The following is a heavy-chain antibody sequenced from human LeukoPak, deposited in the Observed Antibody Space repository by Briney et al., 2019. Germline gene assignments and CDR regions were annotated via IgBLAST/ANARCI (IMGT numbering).Heavy chain of an antibody. CDR3: AKDFGGYCSGGSCYDGFDY. CDR2: ISYDGSNK. V-gene: IGHV3-30*18. CDR1: GFTFSSYG. Sequence: GGSLRLSCAASGFTFSSYGVHWVRQAPGKGLEWVAVISYDGSNKYYADSVKGRFTISRDNSKNTLYLQMNSLRAEDTAVYYCAKDFGGYCSGGSCYDGFDYGGQGTLVTVSS. D-gene: IGHD2-15*01. J-gene: IGHJ4*02.